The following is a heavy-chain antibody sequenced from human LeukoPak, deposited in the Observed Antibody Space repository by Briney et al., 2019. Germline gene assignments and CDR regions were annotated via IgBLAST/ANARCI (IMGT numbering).Heavy chain of an antibody. CDR1: GYSFTSYW. V-gene: IGHV5-51*01. D-gene: IGHD6-19*01. J-gene: IGHJ4*02. CDR3: ARLGSPRSSGWSPLDY. Sequence: GESLKISCKGSGYSFTSYWIGWVRQMPGKGLEWMGIIYPGDSDTRYSPSFQGHVIISADKSISTAYLQWSALKASDTAMYFCARLGSPRSSGWSPLDYWGQGTLVTVSS. CDR2: IYPGDSDT.